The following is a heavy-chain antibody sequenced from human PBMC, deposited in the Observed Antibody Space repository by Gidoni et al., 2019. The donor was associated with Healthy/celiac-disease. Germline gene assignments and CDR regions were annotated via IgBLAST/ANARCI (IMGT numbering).Heavy chain of an antibody. CDR3: AKQLRFLEWLQDY. CDR1: GFTFSSYA. CDR2: ISGSGGST. D-gene: IGHD3-3*01. Sequence: EVQLLESGGGLVQPGGSLRLSCAASGFTFSSYAMRWVRQAPGKGLEWVSAISGSGGSTYYADSVKGRFTISRDNSKNTLYLQMNSLRAEDTAVYYCAKQLRFLEWLQDYWGQGTLVTVSS. J-gene: IGHJ4*02. V-gene: IGHV3-23*01.